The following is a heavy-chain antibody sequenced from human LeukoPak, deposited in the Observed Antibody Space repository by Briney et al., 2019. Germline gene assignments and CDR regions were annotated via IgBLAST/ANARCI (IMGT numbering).Heavy chain of an antibody. D-gene: IGHD4-17*01. CDR1: GGSISSYY. V-gene: IGHV4-4*07. CDR2: IYTSGST. CDR3: ARELDYGDYFDY. J-gene: IGHJ4*02. Sequence: SETLSLTCTVSGGSISSYYWSWIRQPAGKGLEWIGRIYTSGSTNYNPSLKSRVTMSVDTSKNQFSLKLSSVTAADTAVYYCARELDYGDYFDYWGQETLVTVSS.